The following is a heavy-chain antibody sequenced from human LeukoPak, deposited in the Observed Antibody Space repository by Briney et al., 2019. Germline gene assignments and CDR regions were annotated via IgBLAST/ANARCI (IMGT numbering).Heavy chain of an antibody. D-gene: IGHD6-13*01. V-gene: IGHV1-69*13. J-gene: IGHJ6*03. CDR3: ARGWGIAGSTYYHYMDV. Sequence: EASVKVSCKASGGTFSSSVISWVRQAPGQGLEWMGVLIPIFVTPNYAQKFQGRVTITADESTSTAYMELSSLKSEDTAVYYCARGWGIAGSTYYHYMDVWGKGTTVTVSS. CDR2: LIPIFVTP. CDR1: GGTFSSSV.